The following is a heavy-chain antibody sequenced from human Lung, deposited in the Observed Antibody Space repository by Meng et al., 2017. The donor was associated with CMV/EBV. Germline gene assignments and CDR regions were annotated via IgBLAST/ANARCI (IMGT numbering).Heavy chain of an antibody. Sequence: GESXKISXEGSGYSFTSYWIGWVRQMPGKGLEWMGIIYPGDSDTRYSPSLQGQVTISADKSISTAYLQWSSLKASDTAMYYCARSGYCSSTSCDNWFDPWGQGXLVTVSS. CDR1: GYSFTSYW. CDR3: ARSGYCSSTSCDNWFDP. D-gene: IGHD2-2*03. CDR2: IYPGDSDT. V-gene: IGHV5-51*01. J-gene: IGHJ5*02.